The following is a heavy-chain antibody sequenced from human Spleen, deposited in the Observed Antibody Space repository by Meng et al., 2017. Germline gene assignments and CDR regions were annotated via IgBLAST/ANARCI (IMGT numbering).Heavy chain of an antibody. CDR3: ARDEDISAAGKLFGDY. CDR1: GYNFPDYW. V-gene: IGHV1-2*06. J-gene: IGHJ4*02. Sequence: QVQLVQAGAEVKKPGASVKVSCKPSGYNFPDYWLHWVRRAPGQGLEWMGRIDPKSGDTHYAQRFQGRVTMTGDTSISTAYMELNGLRSDDTAMYYCARDEDISAAGKLFGDYWGQGTLVTVSS. D-gene: IGHD6-13*01. CDR2: IDPKSGDT.